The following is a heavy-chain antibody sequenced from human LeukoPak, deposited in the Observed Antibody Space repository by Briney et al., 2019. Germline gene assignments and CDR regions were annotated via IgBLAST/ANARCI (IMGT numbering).Heavy chain of an antibody. V-gene: IGHV1-69*13. D-gene: IGHD6-19*01. CDR1: GGTFISYA. J-gene: IGHJ5*02. CDR3: ARDRMAVAVGTQWFDP. Sequence: GASVKVSCKASGGTFISYAISWVRQAPGQGLEWMGGIIPIFGTANYAQKFQGRVTITADESTSTAYMELSSLRSEDTAVYYCARDRMAVAVGTQWFDPWGQGTLVTVSS. CDR2: IIPIFGTA.